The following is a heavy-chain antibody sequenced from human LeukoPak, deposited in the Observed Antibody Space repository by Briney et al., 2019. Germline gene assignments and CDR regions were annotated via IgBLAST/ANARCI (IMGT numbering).Heavy chain of an antibody. V-gene: IGHV4-4*07. J-gene: IGHJ4*02. D-gene: IGHD3-9*01. CDR2: IYTSGST. Sequence: SETLSLTCTVSGGSISSYYWSWIRQPAGKGLEWIGRIYTSGSTNYNPSLKSRVTMSVDTSKSQFSLKLSSVTAADTAVYYCAREYDILTGYYPFDYWGQGTLVTVSS. CDR1: GGSISSYY. CDR3: AREYDILTGYYPFDY.